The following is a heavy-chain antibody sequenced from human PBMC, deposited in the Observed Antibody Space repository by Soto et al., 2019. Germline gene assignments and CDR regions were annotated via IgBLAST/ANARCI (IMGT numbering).Heavy chain of an antibody. J-gene: IGHJ6*02. CDR3: AKDGGEDYGDLFHYYYYYGMDV. CDR1: GFTFSSYA. Sequence: PGGSLRLSCAASGFTFSSYAMSWVRQAPGKGLEWVSAISGSGGSTYYADSVKGRFTISRDNSKNTLYLQMNGLRAEDTAVYYCAKDGGEDYGDLFHYYYYYGMDVWGQGTTVTVSS. V-gene: IGHV3-23*01. CDR2: ISGSGGST. D-gene: IGHD4-17*01.